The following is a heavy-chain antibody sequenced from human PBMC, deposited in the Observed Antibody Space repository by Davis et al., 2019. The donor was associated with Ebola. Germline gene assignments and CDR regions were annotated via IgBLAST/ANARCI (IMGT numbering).Heavy chain of an antibody. CDR1: GGSFSGYS. D-gene: IGHD4-11*01. V-gene: IGHV4-34*01. CDR3: ARTPQYSDYGAYFDY. Sequence: SETLSLTFAVYGGSFSGYSWSWIRQPPGKGLEWIGNIYYSETTNYNPSLKSRVTISGDTSKDQFSLKLNSVTAADTAMYSCARTPQYSDYGAYFDYWGQGALVTVSS. CDR2: IYYSETT. J-gene: IGHJ4*02.